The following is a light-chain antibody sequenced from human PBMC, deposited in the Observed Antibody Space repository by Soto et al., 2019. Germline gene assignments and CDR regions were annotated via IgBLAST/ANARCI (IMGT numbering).Light chain of an antibody. CDR2: GAS. J-gene: IGKJ1*01. CDR3: QQYNKWPQT. Sequence: IVLTQSPGILSLSPGERATLSCRASQSVSSSYLAWYQQTPGQAPTLLIYGASTRATDIPATFTGSGSGTEFTLTISSLQSEDIAVYYCQQYNKWPQTFGQGTKVDIK. V-gene: IGKV3-15*01. CDR1: QSVSSSY.